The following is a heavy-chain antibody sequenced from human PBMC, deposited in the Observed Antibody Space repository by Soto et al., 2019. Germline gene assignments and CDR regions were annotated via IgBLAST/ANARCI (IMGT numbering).Heavy chain of an antibody. J-gene: IGHJ3*02. CDR1: GYTFTSYG. CDR3: ARDGPMDRAFDI. CDR2: ISAYNGNT. D-gene: IGHD3-10*01. V-gene: IGHV1-18*01. Sequence: ASVKVSCKASGYTFTSYGIGWVRQAPGQGLEWMGWISAYNGNTNYAQKFQGRVTMTTDTSTSTAYMELRSLRSDDTAVYYCARDGPMDRAFDIWGQGTMVTVSS.